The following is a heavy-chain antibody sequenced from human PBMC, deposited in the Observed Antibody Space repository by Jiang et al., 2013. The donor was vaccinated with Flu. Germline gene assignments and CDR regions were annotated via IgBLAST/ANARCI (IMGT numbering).Heavy chain of an antibody. J-gene: IGHJ4*02. CDR2: IYSGSS. CDR1: GASVSTYY. CDR3: ARGWELPDY. V-gene: IGHV4-59*02. Sequence: SGPGLVKPSETLSLTCTVSGASVSTYYWSWIRQPPGKGLQWIGYIYSGSSDYSPSLKSRVTMSLDTSKNQVSLRLTSVTAADTAVYYCARGWELPDYWGRGTLVTVS. D-gene: IGHD1-26*01.